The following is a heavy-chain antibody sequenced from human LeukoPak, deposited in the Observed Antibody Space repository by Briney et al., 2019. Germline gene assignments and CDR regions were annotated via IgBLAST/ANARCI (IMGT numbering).Heavy chain of an antibody. D-gene: IGHD2-2*01. V-gene: IGHV1-18*01. Sequence: ASVKVSCKASGYTFTSYGISWVRQAPGQGLEWMGWISAYNGNTNYAQKLQGRVTMTTDTSTSTAYMELRSLRSHDTAVYYCARGVRRHRYCSSTSCKPYGMDVWGQGTTVTVSS. J-gene: IGHJ6*02. CDR1: GYTFTSYG. CDR2: ISAYNGNT. CDR3: ARGVRRHRYCSSTSCKPYGMDV.